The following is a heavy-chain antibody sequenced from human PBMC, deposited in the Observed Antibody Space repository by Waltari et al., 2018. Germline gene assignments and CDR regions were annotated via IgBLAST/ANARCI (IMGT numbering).Heavy chain of an antibody. J-gene: IGHJ6*03. CDR3: ARDTAGSGYMDV. V-gene: IGHV4-4*07. CDR1: GFTFSSYA. Sequence: VQLLESGGGLVQPGGSLRLSCAASGFTFSSYAMSWVRQAPGKGLEWIGRIYSGGSTNFNPSLESRLTMSVDTSKNQFSLKLSSVTAADTAMYYCARDTAGSGYMDVWGKGTPVTVSS. CDR2: IYSGGST.